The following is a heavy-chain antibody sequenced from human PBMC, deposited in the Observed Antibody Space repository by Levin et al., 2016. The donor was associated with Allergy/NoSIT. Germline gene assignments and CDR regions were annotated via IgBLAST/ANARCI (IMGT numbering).Heavy chain of an antibody. CDR3: ARGVGATDRAFDI. CDR2: IYHSGST. J-gene: IGHJ3*02. D-gene: IGHD1-26*01. Sequence: VRQAPGKGLEWIGEIYHSGSTNYNPSLKSRVTISVDKSKNQFSLKLSSVTAADTAVYYCARGVGATDRAFDIWGQGTMVTVSS. V-gene: IGHV4-4*02.